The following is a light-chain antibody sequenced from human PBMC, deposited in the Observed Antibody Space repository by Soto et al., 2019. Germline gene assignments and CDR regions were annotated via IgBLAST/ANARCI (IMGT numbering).Light chain of an antibody. Sequence: DIQLTQSPSFLSASVGDRVTITCRASQGITNSLAWYQQKPGKAPNLLIYAASTLQGGVPSRFSGSGSGTDFTRTIISLQPEDFATYFCQQLTSTPLTFGGGTKVEIK. CDR1: QGITNS. CDR2: AAS. V-gene: IGKV1-9*01. J-gene: IGKJ4*01. CDR3: QQLTSTPLT.